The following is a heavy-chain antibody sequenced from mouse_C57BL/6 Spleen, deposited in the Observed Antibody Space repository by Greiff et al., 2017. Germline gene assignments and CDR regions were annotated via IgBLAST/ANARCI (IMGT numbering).Heavy chain of an antibody. CDR1: GYTFTSYW. V-gene: IGHV1-64*01. CDR2: IHPNNGGT. CDR3: ARGRLTGSFDY. J-gene: IGHJ2*01. Sequence: VQLQQPGAELVKPGASVKLSCKASGYTFTSYWMHWVKQRPGQGLEWIGMIHPNNGGTNYNEKFKSKATLTVDKSSSTAYMQVSSLTSEDSAVYYCARGRLTGSFDYWGQGTTLTVSA. D-gene: IGHD4-1*01.